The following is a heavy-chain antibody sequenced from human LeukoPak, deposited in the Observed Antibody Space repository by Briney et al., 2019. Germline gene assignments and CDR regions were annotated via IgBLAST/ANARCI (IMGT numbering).Heavy chain of an antibody. J-gene: IGHJ3*01. CDR3: ARDLRLILLWFGEVS. V-gene: IGHV3-30-3*01. CDR2: ISYDGSNK. CDR1: GFTFSSYA. Sequence: PGGSLRLSCAASGFTFSSYAMHWVRQAPGKGLEWVAVISYDGSNKYYADSVKGRFTISRDNSKNTLYLQMSSLRAEETAVYYCARDLRLILLWFGEVSWGQGTMVTVSS. D-gene: IGHD3-10*01.